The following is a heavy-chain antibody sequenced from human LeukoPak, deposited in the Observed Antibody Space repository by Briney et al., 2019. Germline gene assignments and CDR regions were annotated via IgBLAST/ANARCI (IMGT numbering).Heavy chain of an antibody. CDR3: ARGLNIVLMGGFDY. CDR2: ISAYNGNT. V-gene: IGHV1-18*01. J-gene: IGHJ4*02. CDR1: GYTFTSSG. D-gene: IGHD2-8*01. Sequence: ASVKLSCKASGYTFTSSGISWVRQAPGQGLEWMGSISAYNGNTNYAQKLQGRVTMTTDTSTSTAYMELRSLRSDDTAVYYCARGLNIVLMGGFDYWGQGTLVTVSS.